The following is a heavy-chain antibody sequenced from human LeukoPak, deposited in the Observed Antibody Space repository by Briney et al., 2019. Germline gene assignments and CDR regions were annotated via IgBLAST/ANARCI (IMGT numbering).Heavy chain of an antibody. Sequence: GASVKVSCKASGHTFDRFPINWVRLAPGQGLEWMGRIIPVFDMTHYAPKFQGRITMTADTSTTTVYMELRSLESEDTAVYFCAKGPHDYGDFVYLWGQGTRVTVSS. CDR2: IIPVFDMT. J-gene: IGHJ5*02. CDR1: GHTFDRFP. D-gene: IGHD4-17*01. CDR3: AKGPHDYGDFVYL. V-gene: IGHV1-69*04.